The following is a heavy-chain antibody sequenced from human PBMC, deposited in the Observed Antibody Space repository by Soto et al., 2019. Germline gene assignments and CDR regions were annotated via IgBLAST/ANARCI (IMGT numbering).Heavy chain of an antibody. CDR2: IIPIFGTA. V-gene: IGHV1-69*13. J-gene: IGHJ4*02. CDR3: ARDRVRGYYDSSGYYLPGY. D-gene: IGHD3-22*01. CDR1: GGTFSSYA. Sequence: ASVKVSCKASGGTFSSYAISWVRQAPGQGLEWMGGIIPIFGTANYAQKFQGRVTITGDASTSTAYMELSSLRSEDTAVYYCARDRVRGYYDSSGYYLPGYWGQGTLVTVSS.